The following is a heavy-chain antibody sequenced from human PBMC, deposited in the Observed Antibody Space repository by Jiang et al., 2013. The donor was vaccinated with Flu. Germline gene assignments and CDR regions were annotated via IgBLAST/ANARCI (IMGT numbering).Heavy chain of an antibody. CDR1: GYSFTSYW. D-gene: IGHD6-19*01. Sequence: GAEVKKPGESLKISCKGSGYSFTSYWIGWVRQMPGKGLEWMGIIYPGDSDTRYSPSFQGQVTISADKSISTAYLQWSSLKASDTAMYYCARRVAGVPGYSSGWLSYFDYWGQGTLVTVSS. V-gene: IGHV5-51*03. J-gene: IGHJ4*02. CDR3: ARRVAGVPGYSSGWLSYFDY. CDR2: IYPGDSDT.